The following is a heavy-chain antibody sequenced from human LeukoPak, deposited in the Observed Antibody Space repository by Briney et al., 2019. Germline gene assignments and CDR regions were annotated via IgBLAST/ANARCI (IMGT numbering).Heavy chain of an antibody. CDR1: GVSFSDYY. CDR3: ARGEHKATITGLDS. CDR2: ISSSSSYI. D-gene: IGHD5-24*01. J-gene: IGHJ4*02. V-gene: IGHV3-21*01. Sequence: GGSLRLSCAASGVSFSDYYMHWVRQAPGKGLEWVSAISSSSSYIYYADSVKGRFTIYSDNAENSVSLHKHGLRAGDTAVYFCARGEHKATITGLDSWGQGTLVTVSS.